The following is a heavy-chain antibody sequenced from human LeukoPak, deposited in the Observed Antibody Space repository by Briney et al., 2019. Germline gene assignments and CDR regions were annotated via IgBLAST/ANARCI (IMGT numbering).Heavy chain of an antibody. J-gene: IGHJ4*02. Sequence: ASVKVSCKASGGTFSSYVISWVRQAPGQGLEWMARIIPILGIANYAQKFQGRVTITADKSTSTAYMELSSLRSEDTAMYYCASHLTAMGTFDYWGQGTLVTVTS. V-gene: IGHV1-69*04. CDR3: ASHLTAMGTFDY. D-gene: IGHD5-18*01. CDR2: IIPILGIA. CDR1: GGTFSSYV.